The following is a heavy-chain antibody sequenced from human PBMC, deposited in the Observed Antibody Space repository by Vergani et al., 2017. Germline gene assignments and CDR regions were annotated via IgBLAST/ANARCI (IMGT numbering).Heavy chain of an antibody. V-gene: IGHV3-7*03. Sequence: VQLVESGGGVVQPGRSLRLSCAASGFTFSSYWMSWVRQAPGKGLEWVANIKQDGSEKYYVDSVKGRFTISRDNAKNSLYLQMNSLRAEDTAVYYCAREPQTGTTENWFDPWGQGTLVTVSS. D-gene: IGHD1-7*01. J-gene: IGHJ5*02. CDR3: AREPQTGTTENWFDP. CDR1: GFTFSSYW. CDR2: IKQDGSEK.